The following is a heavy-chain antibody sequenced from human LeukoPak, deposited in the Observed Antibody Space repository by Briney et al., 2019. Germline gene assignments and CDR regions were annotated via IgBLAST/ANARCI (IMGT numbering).Heavy chain of an antibody. J-gene: IGHJ4*02. V-gene: IGHV3-23*01. Sequence: GSLRLSCAASGFTFSSYAMSWVRQAPGKGLECVSIISGSGGSTYYADSVKGRFTISRDNSKSTLYLQMNSLRAEDTAVYYCAKGSYDSSGYYSFDSWGQGTLVTVSS. D-gene: IGHD3-22*01. CDR3: AKGSYDSSGYYSFDS. CDR1: GFTFSSYA. CDR2: ISGSGGST.